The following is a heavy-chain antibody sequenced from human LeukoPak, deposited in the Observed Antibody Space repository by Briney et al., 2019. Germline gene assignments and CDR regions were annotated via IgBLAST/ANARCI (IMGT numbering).Heavy chain of an antibody. J-gene: IGHJ4*02. CDR2: ISWNSGSI. Sequence: GRSLRLSCVASGFTFDDYAMHWVRQAPGKGLEWVSGISWNSGSIGYADSVKGQFTISRDNAKNSLYLQMNSLRAEDTALYYCAKESEYVGAVDYWGQGTLVTVSS. D-gene: IGHD1-26*01. V-gene: IGHV3-9*01. CDR3: AKESEYVGAVDY. CDR1: GFTFDDYA.